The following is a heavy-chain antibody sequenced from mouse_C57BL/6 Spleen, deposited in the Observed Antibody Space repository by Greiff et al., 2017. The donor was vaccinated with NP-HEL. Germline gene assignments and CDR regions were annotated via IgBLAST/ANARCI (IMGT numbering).Heavy chain of an antibody. J-gene: IGHJ2*01. CDR3: ARYRTYVDY. V-gene: IGHV7-3*01. CDR1: GFTFTDYY. CDR2: IRNKANGYTT. Sequence: EVKLMESGGGLVQPGGSLSLSCAASGFTFTDYYMSWVRQPPGKALEWLGFIRNKANGYTTEYSASVKGRFTISRDNSQSILYLQMNALRAEDSATYYCARYRTYVDYWGQGTTLTVSS.